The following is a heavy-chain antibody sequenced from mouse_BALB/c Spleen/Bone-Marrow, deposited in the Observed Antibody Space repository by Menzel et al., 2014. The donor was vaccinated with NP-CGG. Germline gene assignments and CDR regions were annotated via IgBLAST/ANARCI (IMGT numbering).Heavy chain of an antibody. J-gene: IGHJ3*01. CDR1: GYSISSYW. D-gene: IGHD1-2*01. CDR2: IDPSDSET. Sequence: SGPQLVRPGASVKISRKASGYSISSYWMHWVKQRPGQGLEWIGMIDPSDSETRLNQKFKDKATLTVDKSSSTAYMQLNSPTSEDSAVYYCAPHYYGYAWFAYWGQGTLVTVSA. CDR3: APHYYGYAWFAY. V-gene: IGHV1-74*04.